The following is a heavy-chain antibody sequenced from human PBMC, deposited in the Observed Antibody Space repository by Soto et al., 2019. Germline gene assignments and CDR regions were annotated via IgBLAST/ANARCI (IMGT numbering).Heavy chain of an antibody. CDR3: ARDPMASLGSPDDAFDI. V-gene: IGHV1-18*01. CDR1: GYTFTSYG. D-gene: IGHD5-12*01. Sequence: ASVKVSCKASGYTFTSYGISWVRQAPGQGLEWMGWISAYNGNTNYAQKLQGRVTMTTDTSTSTAYMELRSLRSGDTAVYCCARDPMASLGSPDDAFDIWGQGTMVTVSS. J-gene: IGHJ3*02. CDR2: ISAYNGNT.